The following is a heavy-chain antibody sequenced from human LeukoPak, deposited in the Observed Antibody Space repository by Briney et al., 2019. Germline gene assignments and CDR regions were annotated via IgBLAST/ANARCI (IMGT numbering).Heavy chain of an antibody. D-gene: IGHD2-8*01. CDR2: IWYDGSNK. CDR1: GFTFSSYG. V-gene: IGHV3-33*08. J-gene: IGHJ4*02. CDR3: ARDPVGYCTNGVCSYFDY. Sequence: GGSLRLSCSASGFTFSSYGMHWVRQAPGKGLEWVAVIWYDGSNKYYADSVKGRFTISRDNSKNALYLQMNSLRAEDTAVYYCARDPVGYCTNGVCSYFDYWGQGTLVTVSS.